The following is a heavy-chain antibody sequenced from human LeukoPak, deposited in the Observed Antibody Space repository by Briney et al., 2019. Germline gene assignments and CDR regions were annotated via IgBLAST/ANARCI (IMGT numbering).Heavy chain of an antibody. Sequence: PGGSLRLSCATSGFTFNNNAMSWVRQAPGKGLEWVSAINGGGDATEYAGSVKGRFTISRDNSKNTLYLQMNSLRPDGTAVYYCARCTASCYANAFDVWGQGTLLTVSS. V-gene: IGHV3-23*01. D-gene: IGHD2-2*01. CDR3: ARCTASCYANAFDV. CDR1: GFTFNNNA. CDR2: INGGGDAT. J-gene: IGHJ3*01.